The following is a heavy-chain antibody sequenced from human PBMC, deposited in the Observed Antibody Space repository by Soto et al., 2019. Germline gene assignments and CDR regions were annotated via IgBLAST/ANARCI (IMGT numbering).Heavy chain of an antibody. V-gene: IGHV3-23*01. CDR3: AKDQYCSGGSFYWNN. Sequence: EVQLLESGGGLVQPGGSLRLSCAASGFTFSSYTMSWVRQTPGKGLECVSAISGSGGTTYYADSVKGRFTISRDNSKNTLYVQMNSLRAEDTAVYYCAKDQYCSGGSFYWNNWGQGTLVTVSS. J-gene: IGHJ4*02. D-gene: IGHD2-15*01. CDR1: GFTFSSYT. CDR2: ISGSGGTT.